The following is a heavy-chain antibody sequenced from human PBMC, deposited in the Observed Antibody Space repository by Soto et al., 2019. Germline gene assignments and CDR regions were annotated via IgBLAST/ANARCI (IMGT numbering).Heavy chain of an antibody. D-gene: IGHD6-13*01. CDR2: IKSKTDGGTT. CDR3: TTNYIAAAGTWHYYYYYYMDV. J-gene: IGHJ6*03. CDR1: GFTFSNAX. V-gene: IGHV3-15*01. Sequence: GGSLRLSCXASGFTFSNAXMSXVRQAPGKGLEWVGXIKSKTDGGTTDYAAPVKGRFTISRDDSKNTLYLQMNSLKTEDTAVYYCTTNYIAAAGTWHYYYYYYMDVWGKGTTVTVSS.